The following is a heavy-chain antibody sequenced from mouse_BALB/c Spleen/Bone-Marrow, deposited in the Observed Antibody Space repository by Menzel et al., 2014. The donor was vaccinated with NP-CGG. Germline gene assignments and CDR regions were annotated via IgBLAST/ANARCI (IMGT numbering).Heavy chain of an antibody. J-gene: IGHJ4*01. CDR2: INPSNGGT. Sequence: VQLQESGAELVKPGASVKLSCKASGYTFISYYMYWVKQRPGQGLEWIGEINPSNGGTNFNEKFKSRATLTVDKSSSTAYMQLSSLTSEDSAVYYCTRLPHWGQGTLVTVSS. CDR1: GYTFISYY. CDR3: TRLPH. V-gene: IGHV1S81*02. D-gene: IGHD5-1*01.